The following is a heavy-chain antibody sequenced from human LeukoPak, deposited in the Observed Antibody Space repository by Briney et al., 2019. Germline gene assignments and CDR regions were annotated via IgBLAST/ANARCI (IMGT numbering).Heavy chain of an antibody. Sequence: ASVKVSCKASGGTFSSYAISWERQAPGQGLEWMGRIIPILGIANYAQKFQGRVTITADKSTSTAYMELSSLRSEDTAVYYCAREGGSYWPFDYWGQGTLVTVSS. CDR3: AREGGSYWPFDY. J-gene: IGHJ4*02. V-gene: IGHV1-69*04. CDR2: IIPILGIA. CDR1: GGTFSSYA. D-gene: IGHD1-26*01.